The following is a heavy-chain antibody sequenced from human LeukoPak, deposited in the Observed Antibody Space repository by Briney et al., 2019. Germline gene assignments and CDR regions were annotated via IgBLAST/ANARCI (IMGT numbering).Heavy chain of an antibody. V-gene: IGHV3-23*01. J-gene: IGHJ4*02. CDR1: GFTCSSYA. CDR3: AKSRDLWFGSFDY. D-gene: IGHD3-10*01. CDR2: ISGSGGST. Sequence: WGSLRLSCAASGFTCSSYAMSWVRQAPGKGLEWVSAISGSGGSTYYADSVKGRFTISRDNSKNTLYLQMNSLRAEDTAVYYCAKSRDLWFGSFDYWGQGTLVTVSS.